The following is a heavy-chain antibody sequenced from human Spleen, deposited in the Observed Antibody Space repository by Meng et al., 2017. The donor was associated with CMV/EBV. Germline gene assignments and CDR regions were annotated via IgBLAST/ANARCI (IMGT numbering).Heavy chain of an antibody. V-gene: IGHV3-43*01. J-gene: IGHJ4*02. CDR2: ITWDGGNT. D-gene: IGHD6-6*01. CDR3: AKAYSTSGGGFFDY. CDR1: GFTFEDYS. Sequence: GESLKISCAASGFTFEDYSMHWVRQAPGKGLEWVSLITWDGGNTYYADSVKGRFTISRDNIKKSLYLQMNSLRPEDTALYYCAKAYSTSGGGFFDYWGQGTLVTVSS.